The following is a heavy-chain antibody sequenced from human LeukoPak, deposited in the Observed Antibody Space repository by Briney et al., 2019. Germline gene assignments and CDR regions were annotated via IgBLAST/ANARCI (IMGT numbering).Heavy chain of an antibody. CDR3: ARGGNKEFDY. J-gene: IGHJ4*02. V-gene: IGHV3-53*01. D-gene: IGHD2/OR15-2a*01. CDR2: IYSGGNT. CDR1: GFSVSSNY. Sequence: PGGSLRLSCAASGFSVSSNYMSWVRQTPGKGLEWVSVIYSGGNTYYADSVRGRFTISRDNSKNTLHLQMNSPRAEDTAVYYCARGGNKEFDYWGQGALVTVSS.